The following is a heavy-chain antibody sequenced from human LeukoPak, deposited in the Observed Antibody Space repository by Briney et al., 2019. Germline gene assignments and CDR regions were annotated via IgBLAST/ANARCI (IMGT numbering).Heavy chain of an antibody. CDR1: GFTFSSYW. D-gene: IGHD1-26*01. CDR3: ARDRGSYRRDAFHI. Sequence: GGSLRLSCAASGFTFSSYWMSWVRQAPGKGLEWVANIKQDGSEKYYVDSVKGRLTISRDNAKNSLYLQMNSLRVEDTAAYYCARDRGSYRRDAFHIGGQRTMLTVSS. CDR2: IKQDGSEK. V-gene: IGHV3-7*01. J-gene: IGHJ3*02.